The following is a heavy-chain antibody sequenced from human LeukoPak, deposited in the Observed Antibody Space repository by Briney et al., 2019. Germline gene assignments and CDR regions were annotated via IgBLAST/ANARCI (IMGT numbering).Heavy chain of an antibody. Sequence: ASETLSLTCVVYGGSFSGNYWSWIRQPPGKGLEWVGEINNSGSTNYNPSLKSRVTISLDTSKNQFSLKLSSVTAADTAVYCCARGYNRGSYYNYWGQGTLVTVSS. D-gene: IGHD3-16*01. CDR1: GGSFSGNY. CDR2: INNSGST. V-gene: IGHV4-34*01. J-gene: IGHJ4*02. CDR3: ARGYNRGSYYNY.